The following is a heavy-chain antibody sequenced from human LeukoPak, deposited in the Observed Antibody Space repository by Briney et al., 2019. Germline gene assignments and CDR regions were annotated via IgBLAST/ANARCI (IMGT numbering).Heavy chain of an antibody. V-gene: IGHV4-4*07. Sequence: SETLSLTCTVSGGSISSYYWSWIRQPAGKGLEWIGRIYTSGSTNYNPSLKSRVTMSVDTSKNQFSLKLSSVTAADTAVYYCAREYYDFWSGSYYYYYYMDVWGKGTTVTVSS. CDR2: IYTSGST. J-gene: IGHJ6*03. CDR3: AREYYDFWSGSYYYYYYMDV. D-gene: IGHD3-3*01. CDR1: GGSISSYY.